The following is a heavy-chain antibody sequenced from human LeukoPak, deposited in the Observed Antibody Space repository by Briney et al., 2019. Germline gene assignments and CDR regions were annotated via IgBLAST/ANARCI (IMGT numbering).Heavy chain of an antibody. Sequence: GASVKVSCKASGYTFTGYYMHWVRQAPGQGLEWMGWINPNSGGTNYAQKFQGGVTMTRDTSISTAYMELSRLRSDDTAVYYCAMYYYGSGSQSPFDYWGQGALVTVSS. CDR2: INPNSGGT. CDR3: AMYYYGSGSQSPFDY. V-gene: IGHV1-2*02. D-gene: IGHD3-10*01. J-gene: IGHJ4*02. CDR1: GYTFTGYY.